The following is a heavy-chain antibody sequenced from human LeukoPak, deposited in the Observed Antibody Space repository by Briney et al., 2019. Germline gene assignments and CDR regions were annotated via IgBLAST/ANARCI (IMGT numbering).Heavy chain of an antibody. CDR1: GGSISSYY. D-gene: IGHD3-22*01. CDR2: IYYSGST. J-gene: IGHJ6*03. V-gene: IGHV4-59*01. Sequence: PSETLSLTCTVSGGSISSYYWSWIRQPPGKGLEWTGYIYYSGSTNYNPSLKSRVTISVDTSKNQFSLKLSSVTAADTAVYYCARGRYYYDSSGYYTGYYYYMDVWGKGTTVTVSS. CDR3: ARGRYYYDSSGYYTGYYYYMDV.